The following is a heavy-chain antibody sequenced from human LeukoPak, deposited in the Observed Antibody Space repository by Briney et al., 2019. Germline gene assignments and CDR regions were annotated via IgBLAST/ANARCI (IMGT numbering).Heavy chain of an antibody. CDR2: ISYDGSNK. J-gene: IGHJ4*02. V-gene: IGHV3-30*03. CDR3: ARGAGYNYPYYFDY. D-gene: IGHD5-24*01. Sequence: GGSLRLSCAASGFTFSSYGMHWVRQAPGKGLEWVAVISYDGSNKYYADSVKGRFTISRDNSKNTLYLQMNSLRAEDTAVYYCARGAGYNYPYYFDYWGRGTLVTVSS. CDR1: GFTFSSYG.